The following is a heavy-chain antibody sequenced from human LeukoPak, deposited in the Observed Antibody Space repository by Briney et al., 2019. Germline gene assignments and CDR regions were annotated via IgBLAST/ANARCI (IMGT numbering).Heavy chain of an antibody. CDR1: GGSISSSSYY. V-gene: IGHV4-61*02. Sequence: NPSETLSLTCSVSGGSISSSSYYWSWIRQPPGKGLEWIGRFYTSGSTNYNPSLKSRVTISVDTPNNQFSLNLTSVTAADTAVYYCARGGRDWELLAYFDHWGQGTLVTVSS. CDR2: FYTSGST. D-gene: IGHD1-7*01. J-gene: IGHJ4*02. CDR3: ARGGRDWELLAYFDH.